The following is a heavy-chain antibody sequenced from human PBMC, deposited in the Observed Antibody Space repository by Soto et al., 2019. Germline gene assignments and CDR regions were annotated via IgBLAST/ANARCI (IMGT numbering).Heavy chain of an antibody. V-gene: IGHV1-69*12. CDR3: ARDVGLLVPAAIDYYYYYGMDV. J-gene: IGHJ6*02. CDR2: IIPIFGTA. CDR1: GGTFSSYA. Sequence: QVQLVQSGAEVKKPGSSVKVSCKASGGTFSSYAISWVRQAPGQGLEWMGGIIPIFGTANYAQKFQGRVTINADESTSTAYMELSSLRSEDTAVYYCARDVGLLVPAAIDYYYYYGMDVWGQGTTVTVSS. D-gene: IGHD2-2*01.